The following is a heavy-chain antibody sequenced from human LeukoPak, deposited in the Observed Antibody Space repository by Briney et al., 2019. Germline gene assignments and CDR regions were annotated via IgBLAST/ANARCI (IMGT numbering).Heavy chain of an antibody. D-gene: IGHD6-13*01. CDR2: INPNSGGT. J-gene: IGHJ5*02. Sequence: ASVTVSCKASGYTFTVYYMHWVRQAPGQGLEWMGWINPNSGGTNYAQKFQGRVTMTRDTSISTAYMELSRLRSDDTAVYYCARKGRIAAPNWFDPWGQGTLVTVSS. CDR1: GYTFTVYY. CDR3: ARKGRIAAPNWFDP. V-gene: IGHV1-2*02.